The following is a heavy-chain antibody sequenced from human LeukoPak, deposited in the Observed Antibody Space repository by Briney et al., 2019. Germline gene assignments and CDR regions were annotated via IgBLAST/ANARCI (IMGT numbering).Heavy chain of an antibody. CDR1: GFTFSSYA. J-gene: IGHJ4*02. Sequence: GGSLRLSCAASGFTFSSYAMSWVRQAPGKGLEWVSAISGSGGSTYYADSVKGRFTISRDNSKNTLYLQMNSLRAEDTAVYYCAREVYYYDSSGSPMPGYFDYWGQGTLVTVSS. V-gene: IGHV3-23*01. D-gene: IGHD3-22*01. CDR2: ISGSGGST. CDR3: AREVYYYDSSGSPMPGYFDY.